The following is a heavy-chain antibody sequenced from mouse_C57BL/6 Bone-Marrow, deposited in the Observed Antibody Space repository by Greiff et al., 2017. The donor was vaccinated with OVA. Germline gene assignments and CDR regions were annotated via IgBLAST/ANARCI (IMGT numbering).Heavy chain of an antibody. CDR3: ARGAYYYDYAWVAY. V-gene: IGHV1-81*01. Sequence: QVQLQQSGAELARPGASVKLSCKASGYTFTSYGISGVKQRTGQGLEWIGEIYPRRGNTYYNEKFKGKAKLTANKSSSTAYMELRSLTSEDSAVYFCARGAYYYDYAWVAYWGQGTLVTVSA. CDR1: GYTFTSYG. J-gene: IGHJ3*01. D-gene: IGHD2-4*01. CDR2: IYPRRGNT.